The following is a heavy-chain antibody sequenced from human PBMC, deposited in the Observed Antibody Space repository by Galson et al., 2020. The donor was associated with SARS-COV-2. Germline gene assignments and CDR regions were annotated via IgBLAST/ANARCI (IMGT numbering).Heavy chain of an antibody. V-gene: IGHV3-30-3*01. CDR2: ISYDGSNK. CDR3: ARDGGNWFDP. CDR1: GFTFSSYA. Sequence: GESLKISCAASGFTFSSYAMHWVRQAQGKGLEWVAVISYDGSNKYYADSVKGRFTISRDNSKNTLYLQMNSLRAEDTAVYYCARDGGNWFDPWGQGTLVTVSS. J-gene: IGHJ5*02. D-gene: IGHD3-16*01.